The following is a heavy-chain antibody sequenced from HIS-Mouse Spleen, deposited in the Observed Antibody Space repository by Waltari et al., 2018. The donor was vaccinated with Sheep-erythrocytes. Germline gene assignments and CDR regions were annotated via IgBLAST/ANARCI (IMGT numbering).Heavy chain of an antibody. J-gene: IGHJ6*02. Sequence: EVQLVESGGGLVQPGRSLRLSCAASGFTFSDYAIHWVRQSPGKGLEWVSGISWNGGSIGYADSVKGRFTISRDNAKNSLYLQMNSLRAEDTALYYCAKDIGTGLSYGMDVWGQGTTVTVSS. V-gene: IGHV3-9*01. CDR1: GFTFSDYA. CDR2: ISWNGGSI. D-gene: IGHD1-1*01. CDR3: AKDIGTGLSYGMDV.